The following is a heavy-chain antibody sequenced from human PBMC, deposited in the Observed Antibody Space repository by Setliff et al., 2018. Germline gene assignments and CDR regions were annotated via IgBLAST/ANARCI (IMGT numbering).Heavy chain of an antibody. CDR2: IFQSGNT. CDR1: VSSIISDYY. Sequence: PSETLSLTCAVSVSSIISDYYWVWIRQPPGRGLEWIGSIFQSGNTYYNPSLKSRVTMSVDTSKNQFYLKVNSVSAPDTAVYYCATLLANYGSGMDVWGQGTTVTVSS. V-gene: IGHV4-38-2*01. CDR3: ATLLANYGSGMDV. D-gene: IGHD3-10*01. J-gene: IGHJ6*02.